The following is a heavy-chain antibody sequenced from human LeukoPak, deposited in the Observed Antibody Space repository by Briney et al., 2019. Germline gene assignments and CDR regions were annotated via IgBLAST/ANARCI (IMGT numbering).Heavy chain of an antibody. Sequence: GGSLRLSCAAPGFTFSGYSMAWVRQAPGKGLDWVSSISSSNNYIYYADSVKGRFTISRDNAKNSLYLQMNSLRAEDTAVYYCARALATVDAFDIWGQGTMVTVSS. CDR1: GFTFSGYS. J-gene: IGHJ3*02. D-gene: IGHD5-12*01. V-gene: IGHV3-21*01. CDR2: ISSSNNYI. CDR3: ARALATVDAFDI.